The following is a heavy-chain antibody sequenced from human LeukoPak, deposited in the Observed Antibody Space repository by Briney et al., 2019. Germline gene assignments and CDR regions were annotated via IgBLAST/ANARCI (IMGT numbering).Heavy chain of an antibody. J-gene: IGHJ4*02. CDR2: INPNADTT. CDR1: GYTFTGYC. V-gene: IGHV1-2*06. D-gene: IGHD3-22*01. Sequence: ASVKVSCKASGYTFTGYCVHWVRQAPGQGLEWIGRINPNADTTTYAQKFQGRVTVTRDTSINTAYMELSSLRSGDTAVYYCVRSRLDGYDSGGYLYYFDYWGQGTLVTVSS. CDR3: VRSRLDGYDSGGYLYYFDY.